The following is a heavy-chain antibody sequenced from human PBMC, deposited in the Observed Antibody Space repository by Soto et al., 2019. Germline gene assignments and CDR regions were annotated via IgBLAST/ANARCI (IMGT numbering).Heavy chain of an antibody. CDR1: GGTFSSYA. CDR3: ASHGITGTWVYFYGMDV. Sequence: QVQLVQSGAEVKKPGSSVKVSCKASGGTFSSYAISWVRQAPGQGLEWMGGIIPIFGTANYAQKFQGRVTSTADESTSTAYMELSSLRSEHTAVYYCASHGITGTWVYFYGMDVWGQGTTVTVSS. CDR2: IIPIFGTA. D-gene: IGHD1-7*01. J-gene: IGHJ6*02. V-gene: IGHV1-69*12.